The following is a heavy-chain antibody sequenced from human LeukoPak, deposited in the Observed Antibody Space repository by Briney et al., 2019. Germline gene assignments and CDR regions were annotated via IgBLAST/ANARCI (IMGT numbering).Heavy chain of an antibody. CDR1: GGTFSGYY. CDR2: INHSGST. V-gene: IGHV4-34*01. J-gene: IGHJ5*02. D-gene: IGHD6-6*01. CDR3: ARVKRKYSSSTWFDP. Sequence: SETLSLTCAVYGGTFSGYYWSWIRQPPGKGLEWIGEINHSGSTNYNPSLKSRVTISVDTSKNQFSLKLSSVTAADTAVYYCARVKRKYSSSTWFDPWGQGTLVTVSS.